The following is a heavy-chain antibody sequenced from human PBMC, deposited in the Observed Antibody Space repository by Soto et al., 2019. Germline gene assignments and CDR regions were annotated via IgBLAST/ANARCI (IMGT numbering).Heavy chain of an antibody. CDR1: GYSLTSYW. J-gene: IGHJ5*02. V-gene: IGHV5-10-1*01. Sequence: GESRKISFKGSGYSLTSYWLSWVRQMPGKVLELMGRIDPSDSYTNYSQSFQGHVTISADKSISTAYLQWSSLKASDTDMYYCARRTIEAVAGIDFVWFDPWGQGTLVTVAT. D-gene: IGHD6-19*01. CDR3: ARRTIEAVAGIDFVWFDP. CDR2: IDPSDSYT.